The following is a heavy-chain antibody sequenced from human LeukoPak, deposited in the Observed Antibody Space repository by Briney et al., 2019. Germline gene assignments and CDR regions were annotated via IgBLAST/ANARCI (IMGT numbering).Heavy chain of an antibody. CDR1: GYTFTSYG. Sequence: ASVKVSCKASGYTFTSYGISWVRQAPGQGLEWMGWISAYNGNTNYAQKLQGRVTMTTDTSTSTAYMELRSLRSDDTAVYYCARDLQYYDFWSGYSPDYYMDVWGKGTTVTVPS. CDR2: ISAYNGNT. CDR3: ARDLQYYDFWSGYSPDYYMDV. V-gene: IGHV1-18*01. D-gene: IGHD3-3*01. J-gene: IGHJ6*03.